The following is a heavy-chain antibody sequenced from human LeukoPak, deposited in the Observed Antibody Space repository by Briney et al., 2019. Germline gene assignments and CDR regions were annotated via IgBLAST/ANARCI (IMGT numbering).Heavy chain of an antibody. D-gene: IGHD3-22*01. CDR1: GGSISSTNYY. J-gene: IGHJ4*02. CDR3: ARHSNYYDSSGYVTPNSFYF. CDR2: IYSSGST. Sequence: AETLSHTCTVSGGSISSTNYYWGWIRQPPGKGLEWIGSIYSSGSTYYNPSLKSPVTIFVDTSKSQFSLKLNSVTAADTAVYYCARHSNYYDSSGYVTPNSFYFWGQGTLVTVSS. V-gene: IGHV4-39*01.